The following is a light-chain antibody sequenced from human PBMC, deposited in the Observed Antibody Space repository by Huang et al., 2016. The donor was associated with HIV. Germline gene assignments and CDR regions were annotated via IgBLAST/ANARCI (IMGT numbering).Light chain of an antibody. V-gene: IGKV1-5*01. CDR3: QQYNTFWT. Sequence: DIQMTQSPSILSASVGDRVNITCRASQSVSTWFAWYQQKPGNPPNRLSYKSSTLESGVPSRFSGSGSGTEFTLTISSLQPDDFATYYCQQYNTFWTFGQGTKV. CDR2: KSS. J-gene: IGKJ1*01. CDR1: QSVSTW.